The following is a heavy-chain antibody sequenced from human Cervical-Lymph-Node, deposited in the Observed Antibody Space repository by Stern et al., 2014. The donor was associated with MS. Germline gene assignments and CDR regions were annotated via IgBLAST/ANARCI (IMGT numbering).Heavy chain of an antibody. V-gene: IGHV3-30*01. Sequence: VQLVESGGGVVQPGRSLRLSCAASGFTLSSYALHWVRQGPGKGLAWVAVISYDGSDKYYANSVKGRFTISRDNSKNTLDLQMNSLRPEDTAVYYCARVWTTFSVHYYYGMDVWGQGTTVTVSS. CDR2: ISYDGSDK. CDR3: ARVWTTFSVHYYYGMDV. D-gene: IGHD2/OR15-2a*01. J-gene: IGHJ6*02. CDR1: GFTLSSYA.